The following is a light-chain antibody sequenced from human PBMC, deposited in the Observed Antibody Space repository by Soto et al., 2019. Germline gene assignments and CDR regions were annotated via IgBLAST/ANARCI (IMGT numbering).Light chain of an antibody. CDR1: SSNIGATYD. CDR3: QSYDNSLNTVL. CDR2: GST. J-gene: IGLJ2*01. V-gene: IGLV1-40*01. Sequence: QSVLTQPPSVSGAPGQRVTISCAGSSSNIGATYDVPWYQQLPGTAPKLLIYGSTNRPSGVPDRFSGSKSGASASLAITGLQAEEEAHYYCQSYDNSLNTVLFGGGTKLTVL.